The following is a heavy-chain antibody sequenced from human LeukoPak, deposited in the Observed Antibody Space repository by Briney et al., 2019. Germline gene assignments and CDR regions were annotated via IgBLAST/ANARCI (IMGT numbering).Heavy chain of an antibody. V-gene: IGHV3-21*06. CDR3: ARDRPTGASRIFVVQ. J-gene: IGHJ4*02. CDR2: MSSGSRYI. Sequence: PGGSLRLSGTASGFTFTTYAMTWVRQAPGKGLEWISSMSSGSRYIYYADSVRGRFTISRDNTRNSLYLAMNNLRAEDTAIYYCARDRPTGASRIFVVQWGQGTPVTVSS. D-gene: IGHD2-15*01. CDR1: GFTFTTYA.